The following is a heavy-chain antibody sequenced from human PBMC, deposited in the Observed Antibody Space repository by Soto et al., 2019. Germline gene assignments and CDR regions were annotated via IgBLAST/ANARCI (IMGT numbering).Heavy chain of an antibody. CDR2: ISAYNGNT. V-gene: IGHV1-18*01. CDR1: GYTFTSYG. D-gene: IGHD1-20*01. J-gene: IGHJ6*02. CDR3: ASGVKYKSPYYYYGMDG. Sequence: ASVKVSCKASGYTFTSYGISWVRQAPGQGLEWMGWISAYNGNTNYAQKLQGRVTMTTDTSTSTAYMELRSLRSDDTAVYYCASGVKYKSPYYYYGMDGWGQGTTVTGSS.